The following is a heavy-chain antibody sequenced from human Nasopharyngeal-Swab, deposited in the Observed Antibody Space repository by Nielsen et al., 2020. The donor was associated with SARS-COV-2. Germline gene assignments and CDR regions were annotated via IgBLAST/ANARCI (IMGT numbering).Heavy chain of an antibody. CDR2: IYYSGST. J-gene: IGHJ3*02. Sequence: WIRQPPGKGLEWIGSIYYSGSTYYNPSLKSRVTISVDTSKNQFSLKLSSVTAADTAVYYCAGGEPYYDSSGYYLGVYAFDIWGQGTMVTRLL. CDR3: AGGEPYYDSSGYYLGVYAFDI. V-gene: IGHV4-39*07. D-gene: IGHD3-22*01.